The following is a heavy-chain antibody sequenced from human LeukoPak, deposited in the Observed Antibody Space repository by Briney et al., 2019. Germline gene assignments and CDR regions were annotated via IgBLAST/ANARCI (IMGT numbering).Heavy chain of an antibody. Sequence: ASVKVSCKASGGTFSSYAISWVRQAPGQGLEWMGRIIPILGIANYAQKFQGRVTITADKSTSTAYVELSSLRSEDTAVYYCARGGITVALFDYWGQGTLVTVSS. D-gene: IGHD6-19*01. CDR1: GGTFSSYA. V-gene: IGHV1-69*04. J-gene: IGHJ4*02. CDR2: IIPILGIA. CDR3: ARGGITVALFDY.